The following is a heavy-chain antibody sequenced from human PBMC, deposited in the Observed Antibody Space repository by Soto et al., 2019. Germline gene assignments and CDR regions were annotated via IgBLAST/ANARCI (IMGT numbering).Heavy chain of an antibody. Sequence: QVQLVESGGGVVQPGRSLRLSCAASGFTFSSYGMHWVRQAPGKGLEWVAVISYDGSNKYYADSVKGRFTISRDNSKNTLYLQMNSLRAEDTAVYYCAKGGVVGDIVVVVAAGADYWGLGTLVTVSS. J-gene: IGHJ4*02. D-gene: IGHD2-15*01. CDR1: GFTFSSYG. CDR3: AKGGVVGDIVVVVAAGADY. CDR2: ISYDGSNK. V-gene: IGHV3-30*18.